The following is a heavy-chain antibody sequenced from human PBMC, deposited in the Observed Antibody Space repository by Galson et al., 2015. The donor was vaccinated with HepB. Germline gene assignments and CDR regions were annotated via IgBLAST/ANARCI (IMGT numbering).Heavy chain of an antibody. CDR1: GYTFTGYY. Sequence: SVKVSCKASGYTFTGYYMHWVRQAPGQGLEWMGWINPKSGDTKYEQNFQGRVSMTRDTSVSLVSMELSSLRSDDTAVYYCARGGGRYCLDAWGQGTLVIVSS. CDR2: INPKSGDT. CDR3: ARGGGRYCLDA. J-gene: IGHJ5*02. V-gene: IGHV1-2*02. D-gene: IGHD3-10*01.